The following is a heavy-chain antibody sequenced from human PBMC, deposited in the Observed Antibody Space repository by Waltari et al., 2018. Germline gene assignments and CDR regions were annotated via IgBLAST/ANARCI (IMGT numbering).Heavy chain of an antibody. J-gene: IGHJ4*02. CDR1: GGTFSSYA. D-gene: IGHD3-22*01. CDR3: ARERKKSYYDSSGYYYDY. Sequence: QVQLVQSGAEVKKPGSSVKVSCKASGGTFSSYAISWVRQAPGQGLEWMGGIIPIFGTANYAQKFQGRVTITTDESTSTAYMELSSLRSEDTAVYYCARERKKSYYDSSGYYYDYWGQGTLVTVSS. CDR2: IIPIFGTA. V-gene: IGHV1-69*05.